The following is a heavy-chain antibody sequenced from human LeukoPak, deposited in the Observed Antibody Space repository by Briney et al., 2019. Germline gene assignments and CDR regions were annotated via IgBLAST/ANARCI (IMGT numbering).Heavy chain of an antibody. J-gene: IGHJ3*02. D-gene: IGHD3-3*01. Sequence: PSETLSLTCTVSGGSISSGDYYWSWIRQPPGKGLEWIGYIYYSGSTYYNPSLKSRVTISVDTSKNQFSLKLSSVTAADTAVYYCAREEYYDFWSGGQDAFDIWGQGTMVTVSS. CDR1: GGSISSGDYY. CDR2: IYYSGST. V-gene: IGHV4-30-4*08. CDR3: AREEYYDFWSGGQDAFDI.